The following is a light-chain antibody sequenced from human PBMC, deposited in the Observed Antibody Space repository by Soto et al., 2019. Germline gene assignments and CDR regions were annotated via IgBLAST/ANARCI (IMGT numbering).Light chain of an antibody. J-gene: IGKJ1*01. CDR1: QSISSL. V-gene: IGKV1-39*01. CDR2: AAS. Sequence: DIQMTQSPSSLSASVGDRVSISCRASQSISSLLNWYQQRPGTAPKLLIYAASTLQSGVPSRFSGSGSGTDFTLTISSLQPEDSATYYCQQSDSTPWTFGQGTKVDIK. CDR3: QQSDSTPWT.